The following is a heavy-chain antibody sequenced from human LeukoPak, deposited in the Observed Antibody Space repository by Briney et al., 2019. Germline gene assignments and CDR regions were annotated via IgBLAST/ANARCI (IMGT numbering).Heavy chain of an antibody. CDR1: GGTFTSYA. Sequence: SVKVSCKASGGTFTSYAISWVRQAPGQGLEWMGGIIPIFGTANYAQKFQGRVTITADKSTSTAYMELSSLRSEDTAVYYCAARFYDILTGNYYYGMDVWGKGTPVTVSS. D-gene: IGHD3-9*01. V-gene: IGHV1-69*06. CDR3: AARFYDILTGNYYYGMDV. J-gene: IGHJ6*04. CDR2: IIPIFGTA.